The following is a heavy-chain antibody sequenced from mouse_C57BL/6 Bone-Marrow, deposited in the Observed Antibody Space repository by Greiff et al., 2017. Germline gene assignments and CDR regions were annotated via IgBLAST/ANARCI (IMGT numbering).Heavy chain of an antibody. CDR1: GFNIKDDY. Sequence: VQLQQSGAELVRPGASVKLSCTASGFNIKDDYMHWVKQRPEQGLEWIGWIDPENGDTEYASKFQGKATITADTSSNTAYLQLSSLTSEDTAVYYCTTYYSIAWFAYWGQGTLVTVSA. D-gene: IGHD2-5*01. CDR3: TTYYSIAWFAY. V-gene: IGHV14-4*01. CDR2: IDPENGDT. J-gene: IGHJ3*01.